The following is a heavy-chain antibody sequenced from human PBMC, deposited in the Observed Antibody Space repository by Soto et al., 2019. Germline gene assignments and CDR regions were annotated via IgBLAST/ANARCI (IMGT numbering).Heavy chain of an antibody. V-gene: IGHV1-18*04. CDR2: IAPHSGRT. D-gene: IGHD3-10*01. J-gene: IGHJ4*02. CDR3: VRAATGSYHSAY. CDR1: GYAFTSYG. Sequence: QVQLVQSGPEVKNPGASVRVSCVASGYAFTSYGVNWVRQAPGQGLEWMGWIAPHSGRTTYLPKFQGRVTMTADVSTNTVYIELRGLKSDDTGIYFCVRAATGSYHSAYWGQGTVVTVSS.